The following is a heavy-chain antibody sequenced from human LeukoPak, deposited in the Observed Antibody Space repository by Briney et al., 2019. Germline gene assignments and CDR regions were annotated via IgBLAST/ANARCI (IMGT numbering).Heavy chain of an antibody. D-gene: IGHD6-19*01. CDR3: ASADSSGWSSYFVY. CDR2: INHSGST. Sequence: PSETLSLTCAVYGGSFSGYYWSWIRQPPGKGLEWIGEINHSGSTNYNPSLKSRVTISVDTSKNQFSLKLSSVTAADTAVYYCASADSSGWSSYFVYWGQGTLVTVSS. CDR1: GGSFSGYY. J-gene: IGHJ4*02. V-gene: IGHV4-34*01.